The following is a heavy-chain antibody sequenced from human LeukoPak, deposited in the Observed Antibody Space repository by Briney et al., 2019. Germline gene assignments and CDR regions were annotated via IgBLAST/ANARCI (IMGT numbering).Heavy chain of an antibody. D-gene: IGHD3-10*01. CDR2: ISSSSSYI. CDR1: GFTFSSYS. Sequence: GGSLRLSCAASGFTFSSYSMNWVRQAPGRGLEWVSSISSSSSYIYYADSVKGRFTISRDNAKNSLYLQMNSLRAEDTAVYYCARCLGYCSGSYRGLDAFDIWGQGTMVTVSS. V-gene: IGHV3-21*01. J-gene: IGHJ3*02. CDR3: ARCLGYCSGSYRGLDAFDI.